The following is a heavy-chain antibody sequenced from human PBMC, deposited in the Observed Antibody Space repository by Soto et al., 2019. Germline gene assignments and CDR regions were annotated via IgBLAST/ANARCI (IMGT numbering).Heavy chain of an antibody. D-gene: IGHD5-12*01. V-gene: IGHV3-48*01. CDR1: GFTFSSYS. CDR3: ARVNIYYMDV. J-gene: IGHJ6*03. CDR2: ISSSSSTI. Sequence: PGGSLRLSCAASGFTFSSYSMNWVRQAPGKGLEWVSYISSSSSTIYYADSVKGRFTISRDNAKNSLYLQMTSLRAEETAVYYCARVNIYYMDVWGKGTTVTVSS.